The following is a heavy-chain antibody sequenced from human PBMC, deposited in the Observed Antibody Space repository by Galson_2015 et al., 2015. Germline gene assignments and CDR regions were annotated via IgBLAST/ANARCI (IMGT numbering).Heavy chain of an antibody. CDR2: INSGGRRT. D-gene: IGHD2/OR15-2a*01. CDR1: GLTFSNYW. CDR3: TSGFSNFFYMDV. J-gene: IGHJ6*03. Sequence: SLRLSCAASGLTFSNYWMYWVRQAPGEGLVWVSGINSGGRRTGYADSVKGRFTISRDNAKNTLYLQMNSLKTEDTAVYHCTSGFSNFFYMDVWGKGTTVAVS. V-gene: IGHV3-74*01.